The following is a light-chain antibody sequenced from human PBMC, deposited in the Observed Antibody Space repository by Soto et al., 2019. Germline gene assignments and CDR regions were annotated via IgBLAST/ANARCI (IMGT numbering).Light chain of an antibody. J-gene: IGKJ4*01. V-gene: IGKV1-12*01. CDR1: QGIASW. CDR2: AAS. CDR3: QQAHSFPLT. Sequence: DIQMTPSPSSVSASVGDRVTITCRASQGIASWLAWHQQKPGKAPKLLIHAASSLQSGVPSRFSGSGSGTDFTLLISSLQPEDFATYYCQQAHSFPLTFGGGTKVEIK.